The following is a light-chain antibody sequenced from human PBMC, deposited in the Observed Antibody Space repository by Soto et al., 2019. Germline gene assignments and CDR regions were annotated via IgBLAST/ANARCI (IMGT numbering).Light chain of an antibody. CDR2: DAS. CDR3: QQRSNWTYT. J-gene: IGKJ2*01. Sequence: EIVLTQSPATLSLSPGARATLSCRASPSVSTYLAWYQQKPAQAPRLLIYDASNRATGIPARFSGSGSGTDFTLTISSLEPEDFAVYYCQQRSNWTYTFGQGTKLEIK. CDR1: PSVSTY. V-gene: IGKV3-11*01.